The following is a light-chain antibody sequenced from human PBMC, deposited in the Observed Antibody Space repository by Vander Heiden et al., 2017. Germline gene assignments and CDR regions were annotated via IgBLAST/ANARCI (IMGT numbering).Light chain of an antibody. CDR2: QDN. Sequence: YELTQPPPVSVSPGQTASITCSGDKLGNKYACWYQHKPGQSPVLVIYQDNKRPSGIPERFSGSNSGNTATLTISGTQAMDEADYYCQAWDSSTGVFGGGTKLTVL. J-gene: IGLJ2*01. CDR3: QAWDSSTGV. CDR1: KLGNKY. V-gene: IGLV3-1*01.